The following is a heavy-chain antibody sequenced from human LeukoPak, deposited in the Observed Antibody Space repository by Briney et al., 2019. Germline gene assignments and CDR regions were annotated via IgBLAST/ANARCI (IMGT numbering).Heavy chain of an antibody. CDR2: IYYSGST. D-gene: IGHD6-13*01. V-gene: IGHV4-59*01. J-gene: IGHJ4*02. Sequence: PSETLSLTCAVYGGSFSGYYWSWIRQPPGKGLEWIGYIYYSGSTNYNPSLKSRVTISVDTSKNQFSLKLSSVTAADTAVYYCARARGSSWYSKYYFDYWGQGTLVTVSS. CDR1: GGSFSGYY. CDR3: ARARGSSWYSKYYFDY.